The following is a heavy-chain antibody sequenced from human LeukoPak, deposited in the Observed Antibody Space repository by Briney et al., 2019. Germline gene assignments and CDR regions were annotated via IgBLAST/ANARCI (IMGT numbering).Heavy chain of an antibody. CDR1: GFTFDDYG. CDR2: INWNGGST. CDR3: ARGLRFFSHSYYFDY. Sequence: GGSLRLSCAASGFTFDDYGMSWVRQAPGKGLEWVSGINWNGGSTGYADSVKGRFTISRDNAKNSLYLQVNSLRAEDTALYYCARGLRFFSHSYYFDYWGQGTLVTVSS. V-gene: IGHV3-20*04. J-gene: IGHJ4*02. D-gene: IGHD3-3*01.